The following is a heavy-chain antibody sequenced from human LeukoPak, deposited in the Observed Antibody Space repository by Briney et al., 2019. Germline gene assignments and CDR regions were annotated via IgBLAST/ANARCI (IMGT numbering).Heavy chain of an antibody. D-gene: IGHD6-19*01. CDR2: IYYSGST. V-gene: IGHV4-59*01. Sequence: SETLSLTCTVSGGSISSYYWSWIRQPPGEGLEWIGYIYYSGSTNYNPSLKSRVTISVDTSKNQFSLKLSSVTAADTAVYYRARGSGIAVAGTGLDWGQGTLVTVSS. CDR3: ARGSGIAVAGTGLD. J-gene: IGHJ4*02. CDR1: GGSISSYY.